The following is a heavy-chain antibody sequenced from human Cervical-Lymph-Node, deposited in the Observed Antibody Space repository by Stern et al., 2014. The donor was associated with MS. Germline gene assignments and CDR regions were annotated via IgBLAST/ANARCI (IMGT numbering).Heavy chain of an antibody. J-gene: IGHJ4*02. V-gene: IGHV1-8*01. D-gene: IGHD2-15*01. CDR3: ARRATRDYYFDY. Sequence: VQLVESGAEVKKPGASVKVSCKASGYTFTSYDINWVRQAPGQGLEWMGWMNPNSGNTGYAQKFQGRVPMTRNTSISTAYMELSSLRSEDTAVYYCARRATRDYYFDYWGQGTLVTVSS. CDR2: MNPNSGNT. CDR1: GYTFTSYD.